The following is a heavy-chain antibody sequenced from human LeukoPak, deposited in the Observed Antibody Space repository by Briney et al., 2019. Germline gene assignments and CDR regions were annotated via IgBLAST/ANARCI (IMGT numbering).Heavy chain of an antibody. V-gene: IGHV1-69*13. CDR3: ARDGDRYCSSTSCPIRY. Sequence: GASVKVSCKASGGTFSSYAISWVRQAPGQGLEWMGGIIPIFGTANYAQKFQGRVTITADESTSTAYMELSSLRSEDTAVYYCARDGDRYCSSTSCPIRYWDQGTLVTVSS. CDR2: IIPIFGTA. D-gene: IGHD2-2*01. J-gene: IGHJ4*02. CDR1: GGTFSSYA.